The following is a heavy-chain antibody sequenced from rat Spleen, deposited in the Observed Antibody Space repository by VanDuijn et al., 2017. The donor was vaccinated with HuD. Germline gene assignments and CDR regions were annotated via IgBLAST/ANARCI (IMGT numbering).Heavy chain of an antibody. CDR1: GFTFSIHD. D-gene: IGHD1-2*01. J-gene: IGHJ2*01. V-gene: IGHV5-25*01. Sequence: EVQLVESGGGLVQPGRSLKLSCTASGFTFSIHDMAWVRQAPTKGLEWIASISSGGGDTYYRDSVKGRFTISRDNAKSTLYLQMDSLRSEDTATYYCATYSSSPYWGQGVMVTISS. CDR2: ISSGGGDT. CDR3: ATYSSSPY.